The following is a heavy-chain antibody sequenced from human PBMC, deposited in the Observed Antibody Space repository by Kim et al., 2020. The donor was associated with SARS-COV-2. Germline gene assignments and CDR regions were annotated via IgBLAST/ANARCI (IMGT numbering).Heavy chain of an antibody. CDR1: GFTFSSYW. CDR2: IKQDGSEK. CDR3: ARVKCGSSTSCYTAYYYYMDV. Sequence: GGSLRLSCAASGFTFSSYWMSWVRQAPGKGLEWVANIKQDGSEKYYVDAVKGRFTISRDNAKNSLYLQMNSLRAEDTAVYYCARVKCGSSTSCYTAYYYYMDVWGKGTTVTVSS. D-gene: IGHD2-2*02. V-gene: IGHV3-7*01. J-gene: IGHJ6*03.